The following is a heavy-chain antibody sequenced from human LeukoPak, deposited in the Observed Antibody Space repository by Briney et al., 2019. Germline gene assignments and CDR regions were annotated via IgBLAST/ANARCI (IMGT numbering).Heavy chain of an antibody. V-gene: IGHV1-46*01. D-gene: IGHD3-10*01. CDR1: GYTSTSYY. Sequence: ASVKVSCKASGYTSTSYYMHWVRQAPGQGLEWMGIISPSGGSTSYAQKFQGRVTMTRDTSTSTVYMELSSLRSEDTAVYYCARVRGITMVRGAILDPWGQGTLVTVSS. J-gene: IGHJ5*02. CDR3: ARVRGITMVRGAILDP. CDR2: ISPSGGST.